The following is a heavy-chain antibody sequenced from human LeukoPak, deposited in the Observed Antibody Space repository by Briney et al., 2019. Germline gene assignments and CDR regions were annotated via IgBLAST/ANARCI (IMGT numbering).Heavy chain of an antibody. CDR1: GFTFSSYG. V-gene: IGHV3-30*02. D-gene: IGHD3-22*01. J-gene: IGHJ3*02. CDR3: ARVRMISRDAFDI. CDR2: IRYDGSNK. Sequence: PGGSLRLSCATSGFTFSSYGMHWVRQAPGKGLEWVAFIRYDGSNKYYADSVKGRFTISRDNSKNTLYLQMNSLRAEDTAVYYCARVRMISRDAFDIWGQGTMVTVSS.